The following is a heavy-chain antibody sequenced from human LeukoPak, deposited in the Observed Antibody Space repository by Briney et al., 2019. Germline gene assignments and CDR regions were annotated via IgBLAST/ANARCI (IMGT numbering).Heavy chain of an antibody. CDR1: GFDFSGFG. CDR3: ANGYCSAGSCCPFDY. D-gene: IGHD2-15*01. V-gene: IGHV3-30*02. Sequence: GALRLSCEASGFDFSGFGMHWVRQAPGKGLEWVAFIRKDGSNKWYADSVKGRSTISGDNSKNTLYLQMNSLRTEDTAMYYCANGYCSAGSCCPFDYWGQGALITVSS. CDR2: IRKDGSNK. J-gene: IGHJ4*02.